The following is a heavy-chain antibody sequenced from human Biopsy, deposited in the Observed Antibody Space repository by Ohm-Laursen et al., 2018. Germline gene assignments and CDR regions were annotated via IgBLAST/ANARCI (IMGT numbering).Heavy chain of an antibody. D-gene: IGHD3-22*01. J-gene: IGHJ3*01. CDR2: IYPGGST. CDR3: VSVVLGPTNDAFDL. V-gene: IGHV4-4*07. CDR1: GGDINNYY. Sequence: GTLSLTCNVSGGDINNYYWSWIRQPAGKGLEWIGRIYPGGSTNYNPSLKSRATMSVDTSKKQLSLRLRSVTAADTAMYYCVSVVLGPTNDAFDLWGQGTMVAVSS.